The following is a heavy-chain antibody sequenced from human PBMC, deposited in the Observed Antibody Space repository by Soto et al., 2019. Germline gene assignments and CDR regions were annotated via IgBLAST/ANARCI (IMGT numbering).Heavy chain of an antibody. D-gene: IGHD3-22*01. CDR2: INHSGST. CDR1: CGSFSGYY. V-gene: IGHV4-34*01. CDR3: ARHFVAVVIKGWGY. J-gene: IGHJ4*02. Sequence: PSETLSLTCAIYCGSFSGYYWTWIRQPPGTGLEWIGEINHSGSTNYNPSLKSRVTMSVDTSKNQFSLKLISVTAADTAVYYCARHFVAVVIKGWGYWGQGTLVTVSS.